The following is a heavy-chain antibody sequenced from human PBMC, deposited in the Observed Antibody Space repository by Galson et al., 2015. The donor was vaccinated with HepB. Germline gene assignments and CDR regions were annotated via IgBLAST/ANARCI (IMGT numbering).Heavy chain of an antibody. CDR2: ISSSSSTI. CDR3: ARRQGDILTGPDY. J-gene: IGHJ4*02. D-gene: IGHD3-9*01. Sequence: SLRLSCAASGFTFSSYSMNWVRQAPGKGLEWVSYISSSSSTIYYADSVKGRFTISADKSISTAYLQWSSLKASDTAMYYCARRQGDILTGPDYWGQGTLVTVSS. V-gene: IGHV3-48*01. CDR1: GFTFSSYS.